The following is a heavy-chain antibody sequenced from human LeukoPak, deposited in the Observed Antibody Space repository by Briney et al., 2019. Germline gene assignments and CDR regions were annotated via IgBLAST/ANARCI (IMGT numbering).Heavy chain of an antibody. D-gene: IGHD2-21*02. CDR3: ARQYCGGDCPYFDY. Sequence: SVKVSCKASGYTFTSYYMHWVRQAPRQGLEWMGRVIPSLDIANYAQKFEGRVTITADKATSTAYMELSNLRSDDTAVYYCARQYCGGDCPYFDYWGQGTLVTVSS. V-gene: IGHV1-69*02. CDR1: GYTFTSYY. J-gene: IGHJ4*02. CDR2: VIPSLDIA.